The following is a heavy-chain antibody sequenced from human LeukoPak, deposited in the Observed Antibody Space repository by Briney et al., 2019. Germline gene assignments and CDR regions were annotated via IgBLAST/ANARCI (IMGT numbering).Heavy chain of an antibody. CDR3: ARYSTWLEVH. D-gene: IGHD2-15*01. CDR1: GGSFSGYY. J-gene: IGHJ1*01. CDR2: IYHSGST. V-gene: IGHV4-34*01. Sequence: SETLSLTCAVYGGSFSGYYWSWIRQPPGKGLEWIGEIYHSGSTNYNPSLKSRVTISVDKSKNQFSLKLSSVTAADTAVYYCARYSTWLEVHWGQGTLVTVSS.